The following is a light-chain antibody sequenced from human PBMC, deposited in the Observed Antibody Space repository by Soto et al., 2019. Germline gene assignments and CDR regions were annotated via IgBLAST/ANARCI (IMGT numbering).Light chain of an antibody. V-gene: IGKV1-39*01. CDR3: QQSYSPTLT. CDR2: GAS. CDR1: QSISIF. Sequence: DIPMTQSPSSLSASVGDRVIITCRASQSISIFLNWYQQKPGKAPQVLIYGASSLQSGVPSRFSGSGSGTHFTLTISSLQPEDFATYYCQQSYSPTLTFGGGSSVDIK. J-gene: IGKJ4*01.